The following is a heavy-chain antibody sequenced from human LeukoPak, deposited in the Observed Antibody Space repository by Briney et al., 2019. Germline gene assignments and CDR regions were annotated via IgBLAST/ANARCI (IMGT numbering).Heavy chain of an antibody. J-gene: IGHJ4*02. Sequence: TSETLSLTCTVSGGPVSNSNYHWGWIRQPPGKGLEWIGSIYYNGDTYYNPSLESRVTISLDTSKNQFSLKMNSLTAADTAVYYCGSSGWFDYWGQGTLVTVSS. CDR1: GGPVSNSNYH. D-gene: IGHD6-19*01. CDR2: IYYNGDT. V-gene: IGHV4-39*01. CDR3: GSSGWFDY.